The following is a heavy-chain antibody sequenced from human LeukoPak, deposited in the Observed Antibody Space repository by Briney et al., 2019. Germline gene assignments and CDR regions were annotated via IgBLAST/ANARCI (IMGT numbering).Heavy chain of an antibody. D-gene: IGHD3-22*01. Sequence: GASVKVSCKASGYNFTDYAMHWVRQAPGQWLEWMGWINAGTGNTKYSRKFQGRVTITRGTSASTAYMELSSLRSEDTAVYYCARANYYSSSSGYPADWFFDLWGRGTLVTVSS. J-gene: IGHJ2*01. V-gene: IGHV1-3*01. CDR3: ARANYYSSSSGYPADWFFDL. CDR1: GYNFTDYA. CDR2: INAGTGNT.